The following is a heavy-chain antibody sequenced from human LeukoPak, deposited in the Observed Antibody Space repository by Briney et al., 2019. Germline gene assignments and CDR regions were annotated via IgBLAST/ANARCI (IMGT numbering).Heavy chain of an antibody. J-gene: IGHJ4*02. D-gene: IGHD2-2*01. CDR3: ARDPVVPDDGYYFDY. CDR2: ISPSSSYI. V-gene: IGHV3-21*01. Sequence: PGGSLRLSCAASGFTFSSYTMNWVRQAPGKGLERVSNISPSSSYIYYADSVKGRFTISRDNAKNSLYLQMNSLRPEDTAVYYCARDPVVPDDGYYFDYWGQGTLVTVSS. CDR1: GFTFSSYT.